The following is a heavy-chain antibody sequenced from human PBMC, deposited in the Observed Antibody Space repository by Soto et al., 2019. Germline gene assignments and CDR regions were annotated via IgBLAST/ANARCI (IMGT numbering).Heavy chain of an antibody. D-gene: IGHD3-9*01. CDR1: GYSFTNNW. CDR2: IYPGDSDT. CDR3: ARHGVGDILTGQPDY. J-gene: IGHJ4*02. Sequence: EVQLVQSGAEVKKPGESLNISCKGSGYSFTNNWIGWVRQMPGKGLEWMGIIYPGDSDTRYSPCFQGQVTISADKSISTAYLQSSSLKASDTAMYYCARHGVGDILTGQPDYWGQGTLVTVSS. V-gene: IGHV5-51*01.